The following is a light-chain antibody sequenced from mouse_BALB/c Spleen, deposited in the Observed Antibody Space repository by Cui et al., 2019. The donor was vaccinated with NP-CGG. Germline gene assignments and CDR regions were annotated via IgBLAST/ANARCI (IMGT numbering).Light chain of an antibody. V-gene: IGLV1*01. Sequence: QAVVTHVSALTTSPGETVTLTCRSNTGAVTTSNYANWVQEKPDHLFTGLIGGTNNRAPGVPARFSGSLIGDKAALTITGAQTEDEAIYFCALWYSNHWVFGGGTKLTVL. CDR1: TGAVTTSNY. CDR2: GTN. J-gene: IGLJ1*01. CDR3: ALWYSNHWV.